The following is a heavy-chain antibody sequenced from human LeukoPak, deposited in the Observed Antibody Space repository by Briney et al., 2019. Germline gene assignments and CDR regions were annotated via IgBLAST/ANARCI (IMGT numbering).Heavy chain of an antibody. J-gene: IGHJ4*02. V-gene: IGHV3-66*01. CDR2: IYSRGDT. Sequence: GGSLRLSCAASEFIVSINYMTWVRQAPGKGLEWVSLIYSRGDTKYADSVKGRFTISRDNSKNTLYLQMNSLSAEDTAVYYCARDFVLGGHVYFDYWGQGTLVTVSS. D-gene: IGHD3-16*01. CDR3: ARDFVLGGHVYFDY. CDR1: EFIVSINY.